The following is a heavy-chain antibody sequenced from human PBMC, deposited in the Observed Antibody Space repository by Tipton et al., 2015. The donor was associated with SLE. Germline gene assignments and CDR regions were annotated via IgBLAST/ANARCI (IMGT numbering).Heavy chain of an antibody. CDR2: INDNGYT. V-gene: IGHV4-59*01. Sequence: TLSLTCTVSGGSINSFYWSWIRQPPGKGLEWIGYINDNGYTTYNPSLKSRVTISVDTSKNQFSLKLSSVTAADTAVYYCARDHLPGGYYYYMDVWGKGTTVTVSS. CDR1: GGSINSFY. D-gene: IGHD3-10*01. CDR3: ARDHLPGGYYYYMDV. J-gene: IGHJ6*03.